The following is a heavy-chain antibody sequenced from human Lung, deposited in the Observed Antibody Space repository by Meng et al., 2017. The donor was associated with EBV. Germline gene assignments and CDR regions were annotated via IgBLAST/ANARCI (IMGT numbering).Heavy chain of an antibody. D-gene: IGHD2-15*01. CDR3: AREVTAVVVGALDY. J-gene: IGHJ4*02. CDR1: GYTFTRYP. Sequence: QVQLVQSGAEVKRPGASVKVSCKASGYTFTRYPIHWVRQAPGQGLEWMGWIYAGNGNTEYSQKFQGRVTITWDKSATTAYMELSSLRSEDTSIYYCAREVTAVVVGALDYWGQGTLGNVSS. V-gene: IGHV1-3*01. CDR2: IYAGNGNT.